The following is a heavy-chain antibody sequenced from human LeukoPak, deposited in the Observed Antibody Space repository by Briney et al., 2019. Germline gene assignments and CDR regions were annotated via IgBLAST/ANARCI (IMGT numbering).Heavy chain of an antibody. CDR3: ARDYIAVAGTLPY. D-gene: IGHD6-19*01. CDR1: GFTFSSYS. V-gene: IGHV3-21*01. CDR2: FSSSCSYI. J-gene: IGHJ4*02. Sequence: GSLRLSCAASGFTFSSYSMNWVPQAPGKGLEWVSSFSSSCSYIYYADSVKGRFTISRDNAKNSLYLQMNDLRAEDTAVYYCARDYIAVAGTLPYWGQGTLVTVCS.